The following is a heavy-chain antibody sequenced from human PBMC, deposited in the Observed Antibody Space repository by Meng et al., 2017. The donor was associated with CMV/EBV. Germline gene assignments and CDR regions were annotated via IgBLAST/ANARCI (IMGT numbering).Heavy chain of an antibody. J-gene: IGHJ4*02. V-gene: IGHV3-73*01. CDR3: TRHGGNWYGVDY. Sequence: GGSLRLSCAASGFTFSTSAIHWVRQASGKGLERVGRIRSKVKSYATTYAASVTGRFTISRDDSKNTAYLQMNSLKTEDTAIYYCTRHGGNWYGVDYWGLGTLVTVSS. CDR2: IRSKVKSYAT. CDR1: GFTFSTSA. D-gene: IGHD1-1*01.